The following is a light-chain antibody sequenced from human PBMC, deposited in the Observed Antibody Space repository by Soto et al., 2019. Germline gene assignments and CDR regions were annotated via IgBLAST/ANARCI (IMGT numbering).Light chain of an antibody. J-gene: IGLJ2*01. CDR1: SSDGGGYNY. Sequence: QSALTQSASASGSPGQSITISCTGTSSDGGGYNYVSWYQQHPGKAPKLMIYDVSNRPSGVSNRFSGSKSGNTASLTISGLQAVDEADYYCSSYTSSSTLVVFGGGTKLTVL. V-gene: IGLV2-14*01. CDR3: SSYTSSSTLVV. CDR2: DVS.